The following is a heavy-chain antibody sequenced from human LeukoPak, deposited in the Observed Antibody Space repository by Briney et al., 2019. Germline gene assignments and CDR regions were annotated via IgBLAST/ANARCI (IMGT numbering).Heavy chain of an antibody. CDR2: ISYGGTSE. Sequence: GRPLRLSCGASGFTFSTYAMHWVRQTPEKGLEWVAFISYGGTSENYADSVKGRFTISRDNSKNTLYLRMNNLTPEDTAVYYCAKGYGSSTSYGNWFDPWGQGTLVTVSS. J-gene: IGHJ5*02. CDR1: GFTFSTYA. D-gene: IGHD2-2*01. V-gene: IGHV3-30*18. CDR3: AKGYGSSTSYGNWFDP.